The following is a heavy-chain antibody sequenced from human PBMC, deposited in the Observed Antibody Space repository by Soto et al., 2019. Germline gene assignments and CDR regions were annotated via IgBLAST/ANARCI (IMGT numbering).Heavy chain of an antibody. Sequence: GGSLRLSCAASGFTFSSYAMSWVRQAPGKGLEWVANINEDGSGEYYEDSVKGRFTISRDNAKNSFYLQMNSLRAEDTAVYYCVRYSGSFSAGYWGEETPFTVPS. CDR3: VRYSGSFSAGY. V-gene: IGHV3-7*01. J-gene: IGHJ4*02. D-gene: IGHD1-26*01. CDR1: GFTFSSYA. CDR2: INEDGSGE.